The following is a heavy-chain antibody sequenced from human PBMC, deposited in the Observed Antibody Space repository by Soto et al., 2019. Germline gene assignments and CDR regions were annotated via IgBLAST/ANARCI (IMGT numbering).Heavy chain of an antibody. J-gene: IGHJ4*02. CDR2: ISYDGSNK. CDR3: AREVVGWSFDY. D-gene: IGHD2-15*01. Sequence: QVQLVESGGGVVQPGRSLRLSCAASGFTFSSYAMDWVRQAPGKGLEWVAVISYDGSNKYYADSVKGRFTISRDNSKNTMYLQMNSLRAEDTAVYYCAREVVGWSFDYWGQGTLVTVSS. V-gene: IGHV3-30-3*01. CDR1: GFTFSSYA.